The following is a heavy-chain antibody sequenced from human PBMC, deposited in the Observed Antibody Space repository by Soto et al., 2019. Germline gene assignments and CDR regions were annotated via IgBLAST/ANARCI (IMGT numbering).Heavy chain of an antibody. CDR3: AKSYGDGYYFDY. J-gene: IGHJ4*02. CDR1: GFTFGSYA. D-gene: IGHD4-17*01. CDR2: ISNSGGSR. Sequence: GGSLRLSCAASGFTFGSYAMSWVRQTPERGLGCVSAISNSGGSRYYADSMKGRFTISRDNSKNMVYLQVNSLRAEDTAVYYCAKSYGDGYYFDYWGPGTLVTVSS. V-gene: IGHV3-23*01.